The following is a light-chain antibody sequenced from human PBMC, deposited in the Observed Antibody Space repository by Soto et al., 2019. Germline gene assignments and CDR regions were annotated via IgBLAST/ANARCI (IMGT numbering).Light chain of an antibody. CDR1: SSNIGSNT. J-gene: IGLJ1*01. CDR3: ATWADGLNSYV. V-gene: IGLV1-44*01. Sequence: QSVLTQPPSASGTPGQRVTISCSGSSSNIGSNTVSWYQQLPQRAPKLLIFSNNQRPSGVPDRFSGSKSGTSASLAISGLQSVDEADYYCATWADGLNSYVFGTGTKLTVL. CDR2: SNN.